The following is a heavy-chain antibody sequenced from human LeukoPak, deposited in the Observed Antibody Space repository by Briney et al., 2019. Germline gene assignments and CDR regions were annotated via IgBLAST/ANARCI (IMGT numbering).Heavy chain of an antibody. CDR1: GFTFSSYA. D-gene: IGHD5-18*01. J-gene: IGHJ4*02. V-gene: IGHV3-64*01. CDR2: ISSNGGST. CDR3: ARVDTAMALDY. Sequence: GGSLRLSCAASGFTFSSYAMHWVRQAPGKGLEYVSAISSNGGSTYYANSVKGRFTISRDNSKNTLYLQMGSLRAEDTAVYYCARVDTAMALDYWGQGTLVTVSS.